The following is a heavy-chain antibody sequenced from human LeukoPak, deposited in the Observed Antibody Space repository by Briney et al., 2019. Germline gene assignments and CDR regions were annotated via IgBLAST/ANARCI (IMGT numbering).Heavy chain of an antibody. J-gene: IGHJ5*02. V-gene: IGHV1-2*02. CDR3: AREAVAENNWFDP. Sequence: GASVKVSCKASGYTFTGYYMHWVRQAPGQGLEWMGWINPNSGGTNYAQKFQGRVTMTRDTSISTAYMELSRLRSDDTAVYHCAREAVAENNWFDPWGQGTLVTVSS. CDR2: INPNSGGT. CDR1: GYTFTGYY. D-gene: IGHD1-14*01.